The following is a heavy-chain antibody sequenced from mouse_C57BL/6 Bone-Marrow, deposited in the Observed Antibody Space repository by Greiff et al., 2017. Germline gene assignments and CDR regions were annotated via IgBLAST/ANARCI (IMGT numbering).Heavy chain of an antibody. Sequence: EVQRVESGGGLVKPGGSLKLSCAASGFTFSDYGMHWVRQAPEKGLEWVAYISSGSSTIYYAVTVKGRFTISRDNANRTLFLQMASLRSADKAMYYCASGDYKCEGAWLAYWGQGTLVTVSA. D-gene: IGHD2-14*01. J-gene: IGHJ3*01. V-gene: IGHV5-17*01. CDR2: ISSGSSTI. CDR1: GFTFSDYG. CDR3: ASGDYKCEGAWLAY.